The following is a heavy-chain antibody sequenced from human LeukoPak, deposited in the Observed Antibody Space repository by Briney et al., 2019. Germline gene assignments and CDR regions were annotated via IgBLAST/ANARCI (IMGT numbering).Heavy chain of an antibody. CDR2: IYHSGST. V-gene: IGHV4-30-2*01. CDR3: ARDRRGDPVAFDI. D-gene: IGHD2-21*02. Sequence: SETLSLTCAVSGGSISSGGYSWSWIRQPPGKGLEWIGYIYHSGSTYYNPSLKSRVTISVDRSKNQFSLKLSSVTAADTAVYYCARDRRGDPVAFDIWGQGTMVTVSS. CDR1: GGSISSGGYS. J-gene: IGHJ3*02.